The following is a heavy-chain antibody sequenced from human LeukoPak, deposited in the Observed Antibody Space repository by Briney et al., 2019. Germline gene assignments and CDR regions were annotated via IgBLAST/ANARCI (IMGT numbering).Heavy chain of an antibody. D-gene: IGHD3-3*01. CDR3: ARSGPIFGVVIMXXDX. J-gene: IGHJ4*01. CDR2: IYYSGST. V-gene: IGHV4-59*01. CDR1: GGSISSYY. Sequence: PSETLSLTCTVSGGSISSYYWSWIRQPPGKGLEWIGYIYYSGSTNYNPSLKSRVTISVDTSKNQFSLKLSSVTAADTAVYYCARSGPIFGVVIMXXDXWGXXXXVT.